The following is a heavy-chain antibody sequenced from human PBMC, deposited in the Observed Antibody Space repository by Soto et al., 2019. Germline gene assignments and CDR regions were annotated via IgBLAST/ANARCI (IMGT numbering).Heavy chain of an antibody. CDR3: AHRQADSGSWHDAFDN. CDR1: GFSLSTSGVG. CDR2: IYWDEDK. Sequence: QITLKEAGPTLAKPTQTLTLTCTFSGFSLSTSGVGVGWIRQPPGKALEWLALIYWDEDKRYRPSLKSRLTINKDTSQNQVALTMTNMDPVDTATYYCAHRQADSGSWHDAFDNWGKGTKVTVAS. D-gene: IGHD6-13*01. V-gene: IGHV2-5*02. J-gene: IGHJ3*02.